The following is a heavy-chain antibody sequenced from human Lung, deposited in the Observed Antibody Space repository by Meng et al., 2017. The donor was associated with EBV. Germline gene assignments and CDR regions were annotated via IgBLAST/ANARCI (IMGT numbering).Heavy chain of an antibody. CDR2: IYHSGNT. V-gene: IGHV4-4*02. D-gene: IGHD6-13*01. Sequence: QLELRVSGQGPGKPSGTLALACVVSGGSISSSDWWSWVRKPPGKGLEWIGEIYHSGNTIYNPSLKRRVTISVDKSKNQFSLKVNSVTAADTAVYYCASLAAAGWFDPWGQGTLVTVSS. CDR3: ASLAAAGWFDP. CDR1: GGSISSSDW. J-gene: IGHJ5*02.